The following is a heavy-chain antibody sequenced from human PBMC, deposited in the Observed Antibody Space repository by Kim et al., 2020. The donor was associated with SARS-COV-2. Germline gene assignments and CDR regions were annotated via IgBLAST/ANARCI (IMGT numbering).Heavy chain of an antibody. Sequence: IYYAASVKGRFTISRDNAKNSLYLQMNSLRAEDTAVYYCARSSSSTSLDYWGQGTLVTVSS. V-gene: IGHV3-21*01. CDR2: I. D-gene: IGHD2-2*01. J-gene: IGHJ4*02. CDR3: ARSSSSTSLDY.